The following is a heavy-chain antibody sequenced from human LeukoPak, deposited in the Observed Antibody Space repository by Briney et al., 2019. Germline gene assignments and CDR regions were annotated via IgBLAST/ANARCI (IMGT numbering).Heavy chain of an antibody. CDR2: IIPIFGTA. CDR3: ARGGGMVRGVTDPHYYYGMDV. Sequence: SVKVSCKASGGTFSSYAISWVRQAPGQGLEWMGGIIPIFGTANYAQKFQGRVTITADESTSTAYMELSSLRSEDTAVYYCARGGGMVRGVTDPHYYYGMDVWGKGTTVTVSS. CDR1: GGTFSSYA. D-gene: IGHD3-10*01. J-gene: IGHJ6*04. V-gene: IGHV1-69*13.